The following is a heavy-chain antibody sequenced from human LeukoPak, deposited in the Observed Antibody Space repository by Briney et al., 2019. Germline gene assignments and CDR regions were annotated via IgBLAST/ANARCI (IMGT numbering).Heavy chain of an antibody. CDR1: GFTFSSYW. CDR3: ARQEEGWNDALFY. J-gene: IGHJ4*02. CDR2: IKQDGSEK. V-gene: IGHV3-7*03. D-gene: IGHD1-1*01. Sequence: GGSLRLSCAASGFTFSSYWMSWVRQAPGKGLEWVANIKQDGSEKYYVDSVKGRFTISRDNAKNSLYLQMNSLRAEDTAVYYCARQEEGWNDALFYWGQGTLVTVSS.